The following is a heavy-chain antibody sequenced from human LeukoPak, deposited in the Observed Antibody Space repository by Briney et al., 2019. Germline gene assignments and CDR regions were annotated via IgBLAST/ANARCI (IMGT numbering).Heavy chain of an antibody. Sequence: SETLSLTCAVYGGSFSGNYWSWIRQPPGKGLEWIGEIKHSGSTNYNPSLKSRVTISVDTSKNQFSLKLSSVTAADTAVYYCARGYGSGIYYWGQGTLVTVSS. CDR1: GGSFSGNY. CDR3: ARGYGSGIYY. CDR2: IKHSGST. D-gene: IGHD3-10*01. V-gene: IGHV4-34*01. J-gene: IGHJ4*02.